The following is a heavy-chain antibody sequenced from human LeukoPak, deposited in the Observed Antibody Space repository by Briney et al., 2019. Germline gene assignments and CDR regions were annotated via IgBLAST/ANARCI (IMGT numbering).Heavy chain of an antibody. CDR3: ARDNDSRDPPHFDY. CDR1: GFTFSDYF. CDR2: ISSSGSNI. Sequence: GGSLRLSCAASGFTFSDYFMTWIHQAPGKGLEWVSYISSSGSNIYYADSVKGRFTISRDNAKNSLFLQMNSLRVEDTAVYYCARDNDSRDPPHFDYWGQGTLVTVSS. V-gene: IGHV3-11*01. D-gene: IGHD3-16*01. J-gene: IGHJ4*02.